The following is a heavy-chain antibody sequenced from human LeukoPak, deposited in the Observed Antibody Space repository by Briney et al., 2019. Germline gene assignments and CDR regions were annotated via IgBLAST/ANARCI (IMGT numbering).Heavy chain of an antibody. V-gene: IGHV1-46*01. CDR3: ARVSTGTTLALFDY. CDR2: INPSGGST. CDR1: GYTFTSYF. Sequence: ASVKVSCKASGYTFTSYFMHWVRQAPGQGLEWMGIINPSGGSTAYTQKFQGRVTMTRDMSTSTVYMELSSLRSEDTAVYYCARVSTGTTLALFDYWGQGTLVTVSS. D-gene: IGHD1-7*01. J-gene: IGHJ4*02.